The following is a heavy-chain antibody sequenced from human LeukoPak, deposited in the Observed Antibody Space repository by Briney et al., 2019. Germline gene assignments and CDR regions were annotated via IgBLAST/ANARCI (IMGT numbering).Heavy chain of an antibody. CDR2: ISGSGGST. V-gene: IGHV3-23*01. CDR1: GFTFSNYA. CDR3: AKEMPNTGAFDI. Sequence: GGSLRLSCAASGFTFSNYAMSWVRQAPGKGLEWVSAISGSGGSTYYADSVKGRFTMSRDNSKNTLYLQMNSLRAEDAAVYYCAKEMPNTGAFDIWGQGTMVTVSS. J-gene: IGHJ3*02. D-gene: IGHD2-2*01.